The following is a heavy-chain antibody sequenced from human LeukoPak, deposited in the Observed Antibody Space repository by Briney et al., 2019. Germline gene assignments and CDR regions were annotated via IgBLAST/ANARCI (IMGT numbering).Heavy chain of an antibody. J-gene: IGHJ6*02. CDR2: ISSSGSTI. V-gene: IGHV3-11*01. CDR1: GFTFTDYY. CDR3: ARDQTIFGVVTWSQYYYYGMDV. D-gene: IGHD3-3*01. Sequence: PGGSLRLSCAASGFTFTDYYMTWIRQAPGKGLEWVSYISSSGSTIYYADSVKGRFTISRDNAKNSLYLQMNSLRAEDTAVYYCARDQTIFGVVTWSQYYYYGMDVWGQGTTVTVSS.